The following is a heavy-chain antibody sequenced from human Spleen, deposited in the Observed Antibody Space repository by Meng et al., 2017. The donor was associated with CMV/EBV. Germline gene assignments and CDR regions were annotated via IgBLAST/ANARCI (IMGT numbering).Heavy chain of an antibody. Sequence: ASVKVSCKASGSTFTGYHIHWVRQAPGQGLEWMGWINPDSGGTNYAQKFQGRVTMTGDTSISTAYIELSRLRPDDTAVFYCARSLAHYYDSAGYSILYYFDYWGQGTQVTVSS. D-gene: IGHD3-22*01. J-gene: IGHJ4*02. V-gene: IGHV1-2*02. CDR1: GSTFTGYH. CDR2: INPDSGGT. CDR3: ARSLAHYYDSAGYSILYYFDY.